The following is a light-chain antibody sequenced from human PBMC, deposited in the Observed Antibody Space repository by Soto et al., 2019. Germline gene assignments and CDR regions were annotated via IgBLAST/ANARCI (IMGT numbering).Light chain of an antibody. CDR2: GAS. V-gene: IGKV3-20*01. CDR1: QSVSSLY. J-gene: IGKJ4*01. CDR3: QQYGSSLP. Sequence: EIVLTQSPGTLSLSPGERATLSCRASQSVSSLYLAWFQQKPGQAPRLLIYGASTRATGIPARFSGSGSGTEFTLTISSLQSEDFAVYYCQQYGSSLPFGGGTRWIS.